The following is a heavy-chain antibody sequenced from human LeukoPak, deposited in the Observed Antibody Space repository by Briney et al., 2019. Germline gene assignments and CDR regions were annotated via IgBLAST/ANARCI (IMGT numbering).Heavy chain of an antibody. J-gene: IGHJ3*02. V-gene: IGHV3-33*08. CDR1: GFTFSNYG. CDR3: ARGYSDAFDI. Sequence: GGSLRLSCAAFGFTFSNYGMHWVRQAPGKGLEWVAVIWYDGSNKYYADSVKGRFTISRDNSKNTLFLQMNSLRAEDTAVYYCARGYSDAFDIWGQGTMVTVSS. CDR2: IWYDGSNK. D-gene: IGHD5-18*01.